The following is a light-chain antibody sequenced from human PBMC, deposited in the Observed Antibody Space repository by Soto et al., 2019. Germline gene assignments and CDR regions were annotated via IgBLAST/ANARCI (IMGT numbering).Light chain of an antibody. CDR1: SSDVGGYNY. CDR2: EVS. Sequence: QSALTQPASVSGSPGQSITISCTGTSSDVGGYNYVSWYQQHPGKAPKLMIYEVSYRPSGVSNRFSGSKSGNTASLTISGLQAEDEADYYCSSYAHSSTVVFGGGTQLTV. CDR3: SSYAHSSTVV. V-gene: IGLV2-14*01. J-gene: IGLJ2*01.